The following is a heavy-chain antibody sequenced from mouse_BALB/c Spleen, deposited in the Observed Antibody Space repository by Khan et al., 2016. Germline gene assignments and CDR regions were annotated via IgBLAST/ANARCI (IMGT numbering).Heavy chain of an antibody. CDR3: ARKGYRYDYFDD. CDR2: IYPGDGDT. CDR1: GYTFTSYW. J-gene: IGHJ2*01. Sequence: QVQLQQSGAELARPGASVKLSCKASGYTFTSYWMQWVKQRPGQGLEWIGAIYPGDGDTRYTQKFKGKATLTADKSSSTAYMQLSSLASEDSAGYYCARKGYRYDYFDDWGQGTTLAVSS. V-gene: IGHV1-87*01. D-gene: IGHD2-14*01.